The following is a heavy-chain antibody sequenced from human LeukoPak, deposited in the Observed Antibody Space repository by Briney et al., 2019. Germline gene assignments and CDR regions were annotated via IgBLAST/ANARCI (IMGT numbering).Heavy chain of an antibody. Sequence: GASVKVSCKASGYTFTGYGISWVRQAPGQGLEWMGWISAYNGNTNYAQKLQGRVTMTTDTSTSTAYMELRSLRSDDTAVYYCARVHRVVRGVPQTPTNWFDPWGQGTLVTVSS. D-gene: IGHD3-10*01. V-gene: IGHV1-18*01. CDR2: ISAYNGNT. CDR1: GYTFTGYG. J-gene: IGHJ5*02. CDR3: ARVHRVVRGVPQTPTNWFDP.